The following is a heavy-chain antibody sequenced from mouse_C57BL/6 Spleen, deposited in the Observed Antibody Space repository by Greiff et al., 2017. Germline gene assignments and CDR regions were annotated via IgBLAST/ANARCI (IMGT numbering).Heavy chain of an antibody. D-gene: IGHD1-1*01. CDR3: TTGDYYGSSRDFDY. Sequence: LVESGAELVRPGASVKLSCTASGFNIKDDYMHWVKQRPEQGLEWIGWIDPENGDTEYASKFQGKATITADTSSNTAYLQLSSLTSEDTAVYYCTTGDYYGSSRDFDYWGQGTTLTVSS. J-gene: IGHJ2*01. CDR1: GFNIKDDY. CDR2: IDPENGDT. V-gene: IGHV14-4*01.